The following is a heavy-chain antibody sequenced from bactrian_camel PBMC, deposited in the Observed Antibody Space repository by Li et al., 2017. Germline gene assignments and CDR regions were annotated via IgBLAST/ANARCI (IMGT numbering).Heavy chain of an antibody. CDR2: IDRDGRT. J-gene: IGHJ4*01. D-gene: IGHD2*01. Sequence: HVQLVESGGDSVQAGESLRLSCVASGYTLPMNLGWFRQIPGKEREGVAAIDRDGRTSYADSVKGRFTISRDNAKNTVYLQMNGLTPEDTAVYYCVRDHSGVWNIVSRYWGQGTQVTVS. CDR3: VRDHSGVWNIVSRY. V-gene: IGHV3S53*01. CDR1: GYTLPMN.